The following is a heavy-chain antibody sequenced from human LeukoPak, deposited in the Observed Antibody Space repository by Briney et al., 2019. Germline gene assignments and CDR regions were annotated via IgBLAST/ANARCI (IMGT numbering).Heavy chain of an antibody. D-gene: IGHD6-25*01. CDR1: GYTFTSYY. CDR3: ARGGGLGYSIGQSDFDY. V-gene: IGHV1-46*01. Sequence: ASVKVSCKASGYTFTSYYMHWVRQAPGQGLEWMGIINPSGGSTSVAQKFQGRVTMARDPSTSTVYMELSSLRSEDTAVYYCARGGGLGYSIGQSDFDYWGQGTLVTVSS. J-gene: IGHJ4*02. CDR2: INPSGGST.